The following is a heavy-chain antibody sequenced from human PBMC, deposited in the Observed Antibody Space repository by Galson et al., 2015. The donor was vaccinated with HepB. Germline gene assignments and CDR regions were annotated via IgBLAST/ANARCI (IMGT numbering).Heavy chain of an antibody. D-gene: IGHD3-22*01. CDR2: ISAYNGNT. Sequence: SVKVSCKASGYTFTSYDISWVRQAPGQGLEWMGWISAYNGNTNYVQKLQGGLTMTTDTSTSTAYMQLRSLRSDDTAVYYCARVYYDSSGFLNLVYWGQGTLVTVSS. CDR1: GYTFTSYD. J-gene: IGHJ4*02. V-gene: IGHV1-18*01. CDR3: ARVYYDSSGFLNLVY.